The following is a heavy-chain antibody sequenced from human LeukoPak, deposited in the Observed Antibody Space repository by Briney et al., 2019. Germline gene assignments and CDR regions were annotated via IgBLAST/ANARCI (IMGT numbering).Heavy chain of an antibody. V-gene: IGHV4-61*02. CDR1: GGSISSGSYY. D-gene: IGHD1-26*01. CDR2: IYTSGST. CDR3: ARTPGSYDAFDI. Sequence: SETLSLTCTVSGGSISSGSYYWSWIRQPAGKGLEWIGRIYTSGSTNYNPSLKGRVTISVDTSKNQLSLKLSSVTAADTAVYYCARTPGSYDAFDIWGQGTMVTVSS. J-gene: IGHJ3*02.